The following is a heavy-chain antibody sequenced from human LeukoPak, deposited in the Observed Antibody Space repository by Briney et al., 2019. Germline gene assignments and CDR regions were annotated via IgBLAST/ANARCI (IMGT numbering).Heavy chain of an antibody. CDR1: GFTFSSYS. D-gene: IGHD6-13*01. CDR2: ISSSGTI. V-gene: IGHV3-48*02. J-gene: IGHJ6*02. Sequence: GGSLRLSCAASGFTFSSYSMNWVRQAPGKGLEWVSYISSSGTIYYADSVKGRFTISRDNAKNSLYLQMNSLRDEDTAVYYCARDSRRIAGSYYYGMDVWGHGTTVTVSS. CDR3: ARDSRRIAGSYYYGMDV.